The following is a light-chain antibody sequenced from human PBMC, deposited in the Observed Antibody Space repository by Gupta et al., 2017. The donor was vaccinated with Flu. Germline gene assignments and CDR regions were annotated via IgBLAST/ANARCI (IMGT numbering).Light chain of an antibody. CDR2: GAS. Sequence: EVLMTQSPATLSVSPGERVTLSCRASESVNTNLAWYQQKPGQAPRLLIYGASTRATGIPARFSGSGSGAEFTLIISSRQSEDFAVYYWQQYNNWPPWTFGQGTKVEIK. J-gene: IGKJ1*01. CDR1: ESVNTN. V-gene: IGKV3-15*01. CDR3: QQYNNWPPWT.